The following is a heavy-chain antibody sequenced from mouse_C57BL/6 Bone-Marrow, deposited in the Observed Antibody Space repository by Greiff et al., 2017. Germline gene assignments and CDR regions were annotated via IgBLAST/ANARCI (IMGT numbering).Heavy chain of an antibody. V-gene: IGHV3-8*01. D-gene: IGHD1-1*01. CDR2: ISYSGGT. J-gene: IGHJ4*01. CDR3: ARGGGSSYKGMDY. CDR1: GYSITSDY. Sequence: EVKLVESGPGLAKPSQSLSLTCSVTGYSITSDYWNWIRKFPGNKLEYIGYISYSGGTSSNPSLNSRISITRDTSKNQYYLQLNTVTTEDTDTYYCARGGGSSYKGMDYWGQGTSVTVSS.